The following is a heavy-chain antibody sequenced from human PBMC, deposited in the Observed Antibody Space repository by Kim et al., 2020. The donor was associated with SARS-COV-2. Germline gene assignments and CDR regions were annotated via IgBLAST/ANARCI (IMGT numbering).Heavy chain of an antibody. V-gene: IGHV1-69*04. CDR1: GGTFSSYA. CDR3: AREKGPFWSGYYTDPLEFDY. D-gene: IGHD3-3*01. J-gene: IGHJ4*02. Sequence: SVKVSCKASGGTFSSYAISWVRQAPGQGLEWMGRIIPIFGIANYAQKFQGRVTITADKSTSTAYMELSSLRSEDTAVYYCAREKGPFWSGYYTDPLEFDYWGQGTLVTVSS. CDR2: IIPIFGIA.